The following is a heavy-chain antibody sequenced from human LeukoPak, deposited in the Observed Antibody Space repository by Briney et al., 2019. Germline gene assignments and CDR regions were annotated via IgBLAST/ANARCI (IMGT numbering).Heavy chain of an antibody. CDR1: RYTFIDYY. V-gene: IGHV1-2*02. D-gene: IGHD3-22*01. Sequence: GASVKVSCKASRYTFIDYYIHWVRQAPGQGLEWMGWINPNSGGTSYAQKFQGRVTMTRDTSISTAYMELRSLRSDDTAVYYCARVGFTMIVVNWFDPWGQGTLVTVSS. J-gene: IGHJ5*02. CDR2: INPNSGGT. CDR3: ARVGFTMIVVNWFDP.